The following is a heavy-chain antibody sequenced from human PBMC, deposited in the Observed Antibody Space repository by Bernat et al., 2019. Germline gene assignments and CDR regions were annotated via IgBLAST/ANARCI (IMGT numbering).Heavy chain of an antibody. CDR1: GFTFSDYY. CDR2: ISSSSSYT. D-gene: IGHD4-17*01. V-gene: IGHV3-11*06. J-gene: IGHJ6*03. Sequence: QVQLVESGGGLVKPGGSLRLSCAASGFTFSDYYMSWIRQAPGKGLEWVSYISSSSSYTNYADSVKGRFTISRDNAKNSLYLQMNSLRAEDTAVYYCARDHTVTTGYYYYYMDVWGQGTTVTVSS. CDR3: ARDHTVTTGYYYYYMDV.